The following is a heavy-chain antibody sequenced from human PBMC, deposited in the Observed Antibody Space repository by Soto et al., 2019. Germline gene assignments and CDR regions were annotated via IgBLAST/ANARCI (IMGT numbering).Heavy chain of an antibody. CDR2: IDHSGST. CDR3: ARGDYDILTGYSPDFDY. D-gene: IGHD3-9*01. J-gene: IGHJ4*02. V-gene: IGHV4-4*02. CDR1: SGSISSSNW. Sequence: QVQLQESGPGLVKPSGTLSLTCAVSSGSISSSNWWSWVRQPPGKGLEWIGEIDHSGSTNYNPSLKSRVTISVDKSKNQFYLKLSSVTAADTAVYYCARGDYDILTGYSPDFDYWGQGTLVTVSS.